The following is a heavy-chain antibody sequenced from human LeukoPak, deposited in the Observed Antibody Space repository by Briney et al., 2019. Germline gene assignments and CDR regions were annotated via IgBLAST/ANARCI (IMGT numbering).Heavy chain of an antibody. CDR2: IKQDGSEK. CDR3: ARVLAAAGTEVYYFDY. Sequence: GGSLRLSCAASGFTFSSYWMSWVRQAPGKGLEWVANIKQDGSEKYYVDSVKGRFTISRDNAKNSLYLQMNSPRAEDTAVYYCARVLAAAGTEVYYFDYWGQGTLVTVSS. V-gene: IGHV3-7*01. J-gene: IGHJ4*02. D-gene: IGHD6-13*01. CDR1: GFTFSSYW.